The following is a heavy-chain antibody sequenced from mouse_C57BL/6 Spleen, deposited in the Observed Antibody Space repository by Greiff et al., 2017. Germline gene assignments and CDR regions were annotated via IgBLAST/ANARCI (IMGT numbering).Heavy chain of an antibody. J-gene: IGHJ1*03. CDR1: GYTFTSYW. D-gene: IGHD2-10*02. Sequence: VQLQQPGAELVRPGSSVKMSCKASGYTFTSYWMHWVKQRPIQGLEWIGNIDPSDSETHYNQKFKDKATLTVDKSSSTAYMQLSSLTAEDSAVYYCVRSGYGAYFDVWGTGTTVTVSS. CDR2: IDPSDSET. V-gene: IGHV1-52*01. CDR3: VRSGYGAYFDV.